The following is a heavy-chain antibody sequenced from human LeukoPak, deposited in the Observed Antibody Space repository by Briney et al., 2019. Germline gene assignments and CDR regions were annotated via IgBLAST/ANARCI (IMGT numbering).Heavy chain of an antibody. D-gene: IGHD3-10*01. V-gene: IGHV4-59*08. Sequence: PSQTLSLTCTVSGDSISSYYWSWTRQPPGKGLEWIGYIYYSGSTNYNPSLKSRDTISVYTSKNHFSLKLSSATAADTGVYYCARHYPYGSGSYSPFYFDYWGQGTLVTVSS. J-gene: IGHJ4*02. CDR2: IYYSGST. CDR1: GDSISSYY. CDR3: ARHYPYGSGSYSPFYFDY.